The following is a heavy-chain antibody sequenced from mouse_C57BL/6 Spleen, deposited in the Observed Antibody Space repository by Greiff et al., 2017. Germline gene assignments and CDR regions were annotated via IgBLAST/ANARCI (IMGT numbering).Heavy chain of an antibody. J-gene: IGHJ4*01. CDR2: ISYDGSN. Sequence: EVKLMESGPGLVKPSQSLSLTCSVTGYSITSGYYWNWIRQFPGNKLEWMGYISYDGSNNYNPSLKNRISITRDTSKNQFFLKLNSVTTEDTATYYCARGGGYYVEAMDYWGQGTSGTVSS. CDR1: GYSITSGYY. V-gene: IGHV3-6*01. D-gene: IGHD2-3*01. CDR3: ARGGGYYVEAMDY.